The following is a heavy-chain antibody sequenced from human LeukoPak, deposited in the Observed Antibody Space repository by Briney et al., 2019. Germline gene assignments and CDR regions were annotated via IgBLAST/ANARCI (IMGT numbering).Heavy chain of an antibody. CDR1: GFTFSSYA. Sequence: PGGSLRLSCAASGFTFSSYAMHWVRQAPGKGLEWVAVISYDGSNKYYADPVKGRFTISRDNSKNTLYLQMNSLRAEDTAVYYCARVGYGDYGYGYYYGMDVWGKGTTVTVSS. CDR3: ARVGYGDYGYGYYYGMDV. J-gene: IGHJ6*04. CDR2: ISYDGSNK. D-gene: IGHD4-17*01. V-gene: IGHV3-30*04.